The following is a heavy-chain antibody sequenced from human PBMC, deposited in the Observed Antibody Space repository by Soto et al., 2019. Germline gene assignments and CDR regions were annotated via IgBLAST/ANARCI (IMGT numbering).Heavy chain of an antibody. CDR3: ARGDDYDFWSGYSNFDY. J-gene: IGHJ4*02. D-gene: IGHD3-3*01. CDR1: GGSFSGYY. CDR2: INHSGST. V-gene: IGHV4-34*01. Sequence: SETLSLTCAVYGGSFSGYYWSWIRQPPGRWLEWIGEINHSGSTNYNPSLKSRVTISVDTSKNQFSLKLSSVTAADTAVYYCARGDDYDFWSGYSNFDYWGQGXLVTVSS.